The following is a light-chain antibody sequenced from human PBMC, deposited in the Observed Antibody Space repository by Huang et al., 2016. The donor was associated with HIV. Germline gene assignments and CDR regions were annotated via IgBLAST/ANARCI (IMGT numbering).Light chain of an antibody. J-gene: IGKJ4*01. Sequence: EIVLTQSPATLSWYPGEGVTLSCRTNQNVDNHLAWYQQKPGQAPRLLIYDASTRVTGIPARFSGGGSGTYFKLTISNLQPDDFAVYFCQQRTDWPTFGGGSRLEVK. CDR2: DAS. CDR1: QNVDNH. V-gene: IGKV3-11*01. CDR3: QQRTDWPT.